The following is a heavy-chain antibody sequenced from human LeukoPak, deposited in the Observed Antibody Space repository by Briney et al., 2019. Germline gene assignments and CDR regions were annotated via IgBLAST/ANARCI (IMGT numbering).Heavy chain of an antibody. D-gene: IGHD5-24*01. J-gene: IGHJ3*02. Sequence: SETLSLTCIVSGGSITTSDNYWGWIRQPPGKGLEGIGAVHNSGSTYYNPSLKSRVTIAVDTSKNQFSLKLSSVTAAETAVSYCARHRRRWLQLDGAFDIWGQGTMVTVSS. CDR2: VHNSGST. V-gene: IGHV4-39*01. CDR3: ARHRRRWLQLDGAFDI. CDR1: GGSITTSDNY.